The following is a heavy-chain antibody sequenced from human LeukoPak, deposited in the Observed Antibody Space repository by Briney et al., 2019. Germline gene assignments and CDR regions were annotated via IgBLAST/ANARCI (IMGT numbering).Heavy chain of an antibody. CDR2: TYPGDSDT. CDR3: ARRRYHDSSGYYPFDY. D-gene: IGHD3-22*01. V-gene: IGHV5-51*01. Sequence: GESLKIPCKGSGYSFSNYWIAWVRQMPGKGLEWMGITYPGDSDTRYSPSFQGQVTISADKSISTAYLQWSSLRASDTAMYYCARRRYHDSSGYYPFDYWGQGTLVTVSS. J-gene: IGHJ4*02. CDR1: GYSFSNYW.